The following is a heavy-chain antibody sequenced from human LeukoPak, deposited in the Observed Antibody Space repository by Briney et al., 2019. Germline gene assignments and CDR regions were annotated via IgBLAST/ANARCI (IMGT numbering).Heavy chain of an antibody. V-gene: IGHV5-51*01. CDR3: ARLTRSSSPDDAFDI. CDR2: IYPGDSDT. CDR1: GYSFTSYW. D-gene: IGHD6-6*01. Sequence: GESLKISCKGSGYSFTSYWIGWVRQMPGKGLEWMGIIYPGDSDTRYSPSFQGQVTISADKSISTAYLQWSSLKASDTAMYYCARLTRSSSPDDAFDIWGQGAMVTVSS. J-gene: IGHJ3*02.